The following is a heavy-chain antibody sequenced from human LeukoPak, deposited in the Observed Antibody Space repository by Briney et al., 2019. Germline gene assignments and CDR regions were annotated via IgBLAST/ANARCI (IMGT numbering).Heavy chain of an antibody. CDR3: ARSSTSDY. CDR1: GYTYTNYF. J-gene: IGHJ4*02. D-gene: IGHD2-2*01. Sequence: EASVKVSCKASGYTYTNYFMHWVRQAPGQGLEWMGIINPSGGSTTYAQKFQGRVTMTRDTSTSTVYMELSSLRSEDTAVYYCARSSTSDYWGQGTLVTVPS. V-gene: IGHV1-46*01. CDR2: INPSGGST.